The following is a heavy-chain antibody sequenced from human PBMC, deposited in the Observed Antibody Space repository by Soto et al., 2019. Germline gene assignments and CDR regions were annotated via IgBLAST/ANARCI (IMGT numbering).Heavy chain of an antibody. V-gene: IGHV4-61*01. CDR1: GGSVSSGSYY. CDR2: IYYSGST. CDR3: ARDKIYYGMDV. Sequence: QVQLQESGPGLVKPSETLSLTCTVSGGSVSSGSYYWSWIRQPPGKGLEWIGYIYYSGSTNYNPALKSRVTISVDTSKNQFSLKRSSVTAADTAVYYCARDKIYYGMDVWGQGTTVTVSS. J-gene: IGHJ6*02.